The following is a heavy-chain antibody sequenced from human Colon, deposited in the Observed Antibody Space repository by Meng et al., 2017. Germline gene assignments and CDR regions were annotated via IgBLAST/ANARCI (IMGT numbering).Heavy chain of an antibody. D-gene: IGHD3-22*01. Sequence: GESLKISCAASGFTFSSYEMNWVRQAPGKGLEWVSYISSSGGTIYYADSVKGRFTISRDNAKKSMYLQMNSLRAEDTAVYYCERDDYSDSSGLGYWGQGTLVTVSS. CDR1: GFTFSSYE. J-gene: IGHJ4*02. CDR3: ERDDYSDSSGLGY. CDR2: ISSSGGTI. V-gene: IGHV3-48*03.